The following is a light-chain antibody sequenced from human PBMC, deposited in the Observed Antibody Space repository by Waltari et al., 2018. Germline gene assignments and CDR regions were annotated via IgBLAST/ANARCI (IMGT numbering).Light chain of an antibody. Sequence: QSALTQPASVSGSPGQSITISCTGTSSYVGGYNYVLWYQQHPGKAPKLMIYEVSNRPSGVSNRFSGSKSGNTASLTISGLQAEDEADYYCTSYTSSSTLVVFGGGTKLTVL. CDR1: SSYVGGYNY. CDR3: TSYTSSSTLVV. V-gene: IGLV2-14*01. J-gene: IGLJ3*02. CDR2: EVS.